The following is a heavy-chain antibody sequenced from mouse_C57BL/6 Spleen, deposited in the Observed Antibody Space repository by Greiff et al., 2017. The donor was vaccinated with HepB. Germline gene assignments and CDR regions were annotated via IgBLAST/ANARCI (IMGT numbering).Heavy chain of an antibody. CDR3: ARSDGSSSFAY. J-gene: IGHJ3*01. D-gene: IGHD1-1*01. CDR2: IDPEDGET. CDR1: GFNIKDYY. V-gene: IGHV14-2*01. Sequence: EVQLQQSGAELVKPGASVKLSCTASGFNIKDYYMHWVKQRTEQGLEWIGRIDPEDGETKYAPKFQGKATITADTSSNTASLQLSSLTSEDTAVYYCARSDGSSSFAYWGQGTLVTVSA.